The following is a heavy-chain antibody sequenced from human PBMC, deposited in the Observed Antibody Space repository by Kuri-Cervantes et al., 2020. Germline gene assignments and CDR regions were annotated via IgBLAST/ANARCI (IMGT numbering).Heavy chain of an antibody. CDR2: ISPRSDYI. V-gene: IGHV3-21*01. CDR3: ARETGDQAFDI. J-gene: IGHJ3*02. D-gene: IGHD2-21*01. Sequence: LSLTCVGSGFTFSPYSLNWVRQAPGKGLEWVSCISPRSDYISYVDSVKGRFTISRDNAKSSLFLQMNSLRAEDTAIYYCARETGDQAFDIWGQGTMVTVS. CDR1: GFTFSPYS.